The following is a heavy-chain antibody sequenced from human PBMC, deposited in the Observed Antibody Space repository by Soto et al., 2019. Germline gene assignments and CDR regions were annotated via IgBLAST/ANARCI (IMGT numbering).Heavy chain of an antibody. D-gene: IGHD7-27*01. CDR3: ARGPSGDKVDS. J-gene: IGHJ4*02. Sequence: QVQLQESGPGLVKPSQTLSLTCTVSGGSISTVHYWWSWIRQSPDMGLEWIGHIYDGGRTYNNPSLESRVTMSVDTSKSQLSLLLSSVRAADTAVSYCARGPSGDKVDSWGQGTLVTVSS. V-gene: IGHV4-30-4*01. CDR2: IYDGGRT. CDR1: GGSISTVHYW.